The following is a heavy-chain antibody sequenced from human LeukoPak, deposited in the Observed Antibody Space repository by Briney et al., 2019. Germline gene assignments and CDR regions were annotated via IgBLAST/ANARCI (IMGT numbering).Heavy chain of an antibody. D-gene: IGHD1-14*01. Sequence: GSLRLSCAASGFTFSDYWMTRVRQAPGKGLEWVANIKPDGSGTYYVDSLKGRFTISRDNAKNSLFLQMNSLRADDTAVYYCARARIDYWGQGTLVTVSS. CDR1: GFTFSDYW. V-gene: IGHV3-7*01. CDR2: IKPDGSGT. CDR3: ARARIDY. J-gene: IGHJ4*02.